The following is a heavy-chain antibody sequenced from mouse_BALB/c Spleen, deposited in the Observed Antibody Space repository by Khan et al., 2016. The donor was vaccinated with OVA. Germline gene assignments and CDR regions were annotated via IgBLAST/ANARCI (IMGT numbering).Heavy chain of an antibody. CDR2: IWSDGST. J-gene: IGHJ4*01. Sequence: QVQLKESGPGLVAPSQSLSITCTISGFSLTSYGIHWVRQPPGKGLEWLVVIWSDGSTTYNSTLKSRLSITKDNSKSQVFLNMNSLQTDDTAIYCCARQPYYNYYAVDYCCQGTSVTVSS. V-gene: IGHV2-6-1*01. CDR1: GFSLTSYG. CDR3: ARQPYYNYYAVDY. D-gene: IGHD2-12*01.